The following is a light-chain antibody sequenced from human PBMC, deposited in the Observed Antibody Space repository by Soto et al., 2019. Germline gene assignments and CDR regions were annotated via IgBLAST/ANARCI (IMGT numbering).Light chain of an antibody. V-gene: IGKV3-15*01. J-gene: IGKJ4*01. CDR3: QQYYKWPLT. Sequence: EIVMTQSPATLSVSPGERATLSCRASQSVSSNLAWYQQKPGQAPRLLIYGASTRATVIPARFSGSGSGTEFTLTISSLQSEGFAAYYCQQYYKWPLTFGGGTKVETK. CDR1: QSVSSN. CDR2: GAS.